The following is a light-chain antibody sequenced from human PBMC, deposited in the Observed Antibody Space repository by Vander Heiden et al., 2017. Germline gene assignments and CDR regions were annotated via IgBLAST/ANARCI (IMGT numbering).Light chain of an antibody. CDR3: QQDNNWPRT. CDR1: QSVSSN. J-gene: IGKJ1*01. Sequence: EIVMTQSPATLSVSPGERATLSCRASQSVSSNLAWYQQKPGQAPRLLIYGASTSATGIPARSSGCGPGTEFSLTISSLQSEDFAVYYCQQDNNWPRTFGQGTKVEIK. V-gene: IGKV3-15*01. CDR2: GAS.